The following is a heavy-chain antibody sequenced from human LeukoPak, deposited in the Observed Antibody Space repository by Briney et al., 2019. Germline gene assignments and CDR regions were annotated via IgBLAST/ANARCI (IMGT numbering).Heavy chain of an antibody. V-gene: IGHV4-4*07. CDR3: ARDSSNYDLDY. J-gene: IGHJ4*02. CDR2: IYTSGST. D-gene: IGHD3-3*01. Sequence: SETLSLTCAVSGGSISSYYWSWIRQPPGKGLEWIGRIYTSGSTNYNPSLKSRVTMSVDTPKNQFSLKLTPATTADTAVYYCARDSSNYDLDYWGQGTLVTVSS. CDR1: GGSISSYY.